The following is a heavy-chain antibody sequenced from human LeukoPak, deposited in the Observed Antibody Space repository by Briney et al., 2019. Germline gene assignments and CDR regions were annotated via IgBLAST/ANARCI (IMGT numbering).Heavy chain of an antibody. Sequence: ASVKVSCKTSGYTFTTFYMHWVRQAPGQGLEWMGMINCSGGRTAYAQRFQGRVTITRDTSTSTVYMELSSLRSEDTAVYYCAREMEWSQYHVGDYWGQGTLVTVSS. CDR2: INCSGGRT. CDR1: GYTFTTFY. CDR3: AREMEWSQYHVGDY. D-gene: IGHD3-3*01. V-gene: IGHV1-46*01. J-gene: IGHJ4*02.